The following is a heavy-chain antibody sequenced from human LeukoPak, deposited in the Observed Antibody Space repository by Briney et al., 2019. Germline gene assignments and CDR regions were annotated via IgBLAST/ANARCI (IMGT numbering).Heavy chain of an antibody. Sequence: GGSLRLSCAASGFTVSSNYMSWVRQAPGKGLEWVSVIYSGGSTYYADSVKGRFTISRDNSKDTLYLQMNSLRAEDTAVYYCACRIAVAGLHDYWGQGTLVTVSS. CDR2: IYSGGST. CDR3: ACRIAVAGLHDY. V-gene: IGHV3-66*01. J-gene: IGHJ4*02. CDR1: GFTVSSNY. D-gene: IGHD6-19*01.